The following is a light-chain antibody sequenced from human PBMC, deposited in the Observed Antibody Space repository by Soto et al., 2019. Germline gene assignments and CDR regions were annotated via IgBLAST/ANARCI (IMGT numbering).Light chain of an antibody. Sequence: DIQMTQSPSTLSGSVGDRVTITCRASQTISSWLAWYQQKPGKAPKLLIYKASTLKSGVPSRFSGSGSGTEFTLTISSLQPEDVATYYCQKYNSAPLTFGGGTRLEIK. CDR2: KAS. CDR1: QTISSW. J-gene: IGKJ5*01. CDR3: QKYNSAPLT. V-gene: IGKV1-5*03.